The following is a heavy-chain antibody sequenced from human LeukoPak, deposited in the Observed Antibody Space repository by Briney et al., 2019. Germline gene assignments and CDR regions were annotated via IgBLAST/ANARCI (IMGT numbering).Heavy chain of an antibody. CDR2: IKQDGSEK. V-gene: IGHV3-7*01. D-gene: IGHD5-18*01. CDR1: GFTFNDYA. CDR3: AREDSEQLWLED. J-gene: IGHJ4*02. Sequence: GGSLRLSCAASGFTFNDYAMSWVRQAPGKGLEWVANIKQDGSEKYYVDSVKGRFTISRDNAKNSLYLQMNSLRAEDTAVYYCAREDSEQLWLEDWGQGTLVTVSS.